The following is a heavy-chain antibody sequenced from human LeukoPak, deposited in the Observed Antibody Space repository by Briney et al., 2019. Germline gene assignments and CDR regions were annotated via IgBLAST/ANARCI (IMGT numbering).Heavy chain of an antibody. CDR3: ARDNPYYYDSSGYYSGYNWFDP. V-gene: IGHV3-9*01. CDR2: ISWNSGGI. CDR1: GFTFDDYA. Sequence: SLRLSCAASGFTFDDYAMHWVRQAPGKGLEWVSGISWNSGGIGYADSVKGRFTISRDNAKNSLYLQMNSLRDEDTAVYYCARDNPYYYDSSGYYSGYNWFDPWGQGTLVTVSS. D-gene: IGHD3-22*01. J-gene: IGHJ5*02.